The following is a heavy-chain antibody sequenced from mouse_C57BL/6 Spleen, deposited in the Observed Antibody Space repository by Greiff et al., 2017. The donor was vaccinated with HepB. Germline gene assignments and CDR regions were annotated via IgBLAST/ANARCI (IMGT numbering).Heavy chain of an antibody. Sequence: QVQLQQPGAELVRPGSSVKLSCKASGYTFTSYWMHWVKQRPIQGLEWIGNIDPSDSETHYNQKFKDKATLTVDKSSSTAYMQLSSLTSEDSAVYYCAREEGGYGDYLDYWGQGTTLTVSS. CDR2: IDPSDSET. V-gene: IGHV1-52*01. J-gene: IGHJ2*01. CDR1: GYTFTSYW. D-gene: IGHD2-2*01. CDR3: AREEGGYGDYLDY.